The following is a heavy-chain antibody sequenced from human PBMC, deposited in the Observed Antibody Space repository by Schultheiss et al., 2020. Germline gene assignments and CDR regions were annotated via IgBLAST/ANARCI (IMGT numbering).Heavy chain of an antibody. Sequence: SETLSLTCAVSGASVDSDYWWTWIRQPPGKGLEWIGDIHHSGSTNYNPSLKNRVTMLLEKSKNQFSLNLRSVTAADTAVYYCAKAQQGKKEAREGGGKGTTVTVSS. CDR2: IHHSGST. CDR3: AKAQQGKKEAREG. CDR1: GASVDSDYW. V-gene: IGHV4-4*02. J-gene: IGHJ6*03. D-gene: IGHD7-27*01.